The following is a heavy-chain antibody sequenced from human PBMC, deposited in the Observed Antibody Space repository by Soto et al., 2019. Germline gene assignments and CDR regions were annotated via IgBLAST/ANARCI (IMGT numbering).Heavy chain of an antibody. J-gene: IGHJ6*02. D-gene: IGHD1-26*01. Sequence: QVQLVQSGAEVKEPGSSVRVSCKASGGTFDNFIMNWVRQTPGQGLEWMGRIVPMLATPTYAEKFRGRVTISATGSTSTMYMEVTSLRPEDTAIYYCARNGTYSSSLSQYSGRDVWGQGTTVTVSS. CDR1: GGTFDNFI. CDR2: IVPMLATP. CDR3: ARNGTYSSSLSQYSGRDV. V-gene: IGHV1-69*11.